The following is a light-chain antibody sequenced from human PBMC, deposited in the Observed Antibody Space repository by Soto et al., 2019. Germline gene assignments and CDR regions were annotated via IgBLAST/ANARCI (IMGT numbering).Light chain of an antibody. J-gene: IGLJ2*01. CDR1: TSNIGVNY. V-gene: IGLV1-47*01. CDR2: KNF. CDR3: VTWDDSLYGVL. Sequence: QSVLTQPPSASGTPGQGVTISCSGGTSNIGVNYVYWYQQYPRTAPKLLIYKNFQRPSGVPDRFSASKSGTSASLAISGLRSEDEADYYCVTWDDSLYGVLFGGWTKVTVL.